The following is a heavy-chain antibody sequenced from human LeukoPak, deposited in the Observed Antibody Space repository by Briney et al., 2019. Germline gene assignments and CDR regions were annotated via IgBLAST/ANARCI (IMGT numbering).Heavy chain of an antibody. V-gene: IGHV3-21*01. CDR1: GFTFSTYT. CDR2: IDNSGRTM. D-gene: IGHD3-22*01. Sequence: GGSLRLSCAASGFTFSTYTMTWVRQAPGKELEWVSSIDNSGRTMYYADSVKGRFTISRDNAKNSLYLQMNSLRAEDTAVYYCVRGDSRDYWGQGTLVTVSS. CDR3: VRGDSRDY. J-gene: IGHJ4*02.